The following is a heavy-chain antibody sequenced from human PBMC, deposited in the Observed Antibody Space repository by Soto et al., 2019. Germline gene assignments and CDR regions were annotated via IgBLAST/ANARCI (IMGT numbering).Heavy chain of an antibody. Sequence: QVQLGQSGSEVKKPGASVKVSCKASDYTFINYGITWVRQAPGQGLEWMGRINTYTGDTNYAQRVQGRVTMTTDTSTSTAYMELRGLRSDDTAVYYCAREEGIGWYGDEYWGQGTLVTVSP. D-gene: IGHD6-19*01. CDR2: INTYTGDT. J-gene: IGHJ4*02. CDR3: AREEGIGWYGDEY. V-gene: IGHV1-18*01. CDR1: DYTFINYG.